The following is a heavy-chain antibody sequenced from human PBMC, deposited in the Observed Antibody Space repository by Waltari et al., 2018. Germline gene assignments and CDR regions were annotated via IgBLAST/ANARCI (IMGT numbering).Heavy chain of an antibody. J-gene: IGHJ4*02. CDR2: IIPMFGTT. CDR1: GGTFSRNT. Sequence: QVQLVQSGAEVKKPGSSVKVSCQTFGGTFSRNTISWVRQAPGQGLEWMGGIIPMFGTTSYAQKFQDRVTITADESTSTAYMEVSTLRSEDTAVYYCAKVHRGYYYWGQGTPVTVS. V-gene: IGHV1-69*01. D-gene: IGHD3-22*01. CDR3: AKVHRGYYY.